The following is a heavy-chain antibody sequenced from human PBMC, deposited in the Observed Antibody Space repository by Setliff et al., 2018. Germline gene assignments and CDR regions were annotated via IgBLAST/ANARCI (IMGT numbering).Heavy chain of an antibody. Sequence: PGGSLRLSCAASGLIFGNYAMNWVRQAPGKGLEWVSGISGSGRNTYYADSVKGRVTISADSSKDELSLSLQSVTAADSAVYYCARLKVGNNWPDYWGQGTLVTVSS. CDR3: ARLKVGNNWPDY. V-gene: IGHV3-23*01. J-gene: IGHJ4*02. CDR1: GLIFGNYA. CDR2: ISGSGRNT. D-gene: IGHD1-1*01.